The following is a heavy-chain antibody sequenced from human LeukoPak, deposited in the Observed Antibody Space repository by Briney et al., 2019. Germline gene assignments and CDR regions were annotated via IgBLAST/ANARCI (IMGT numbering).Heavy chain of an antibody. CDR1: GYTFTSYD. CDR2: MNPNSGNT. J-gene: IGHJ3*02. Sequence: ASVKVSCKASGYTFTSYDINWVRQATGQGLERMGWMNPNSGNTGYAQKFQGRVTMTRNTSISTAYMELSSLRSEDTAVYYCARGRYYDFWSGYARYHAFDIWGQGTMVTVSS. V-gene: IGHV1-8*01. D-gene: IGHD3-3*01. CDR3: ARGRYYDFWSGYARYHAFDI.